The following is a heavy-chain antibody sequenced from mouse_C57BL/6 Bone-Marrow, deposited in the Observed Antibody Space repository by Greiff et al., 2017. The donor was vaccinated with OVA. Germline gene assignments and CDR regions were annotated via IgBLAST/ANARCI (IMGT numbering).Heavy chain of an antibody. CDR3: ARLFLDAMDY. V-gene: IGHV5-17*01. CDR1: GFTFSDYG. J-gene: IGHJ4*01. Sequence: EVHLVESGGGLVKPGGSLKLSCAASGFTFSDYGMHWVRQAPEKGLEWVAYISRGSSTIYYADTVKGQVTIARDKAKNTLCMQMTSLRSEDTAMYYCARLFLDAMDYWGQGTLVTVSA. CDR2: ISRGSSTI.